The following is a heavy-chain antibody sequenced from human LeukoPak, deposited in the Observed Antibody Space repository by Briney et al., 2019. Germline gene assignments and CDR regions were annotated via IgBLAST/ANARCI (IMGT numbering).Heavy chain of an antibody. CDR2: IYYSGST. V-gene: IGHV4-30-4*08. J-gene: IGHJ4*02. D-gene: IGHD4-17*01. Sequence: SETLSLTCTVSGGSISSSSYYWGWIRQPPGKGLEWIGYIYYSGSTYYNPSLKSRVTISVDTSKNQFSLKLSSVTAADTAVYYCARGGTTEYYFDYWGQGTLVTVSS. CDR3: ARGGTTEYYFDY. CDR1: GGSISSSSYY.